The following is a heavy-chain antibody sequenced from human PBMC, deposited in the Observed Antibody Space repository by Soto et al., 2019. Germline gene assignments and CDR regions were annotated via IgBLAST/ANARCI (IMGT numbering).Heavy chain of an antibody. CDR3: ARRYCSHGNCPGIGFDP. V-gene: IGHV3-13*01. J-gene: IGHJ5*02. CDR2: IGSAVGT. CDR1: GFTFSSYD. D-gene: IGHD2-15*01. Sequence: GGSLRLSCAASGFTFSSYDMHWVRQGTGKGLEWVSAIGSAVGTYYAGSVKGRFTISRDNAKNSLFLQMNSLRAGDTAVYYCARRYCSHGNCPGIGFDPWGQGTLVTVSS.